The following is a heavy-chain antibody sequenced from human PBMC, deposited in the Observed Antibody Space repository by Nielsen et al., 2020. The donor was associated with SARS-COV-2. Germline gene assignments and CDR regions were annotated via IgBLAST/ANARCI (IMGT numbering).Heavy chain of an antibody. CDR3: ARTRGYTSRFDP. D-gene: IGHD2-2*02. V-gene: IGHV4-34*01. CDR1: GGSFSGYY. CDR2: INHSGST. Sequence: GSLRLSCAVYGGSFSGYYWSWIRQPPGKGLEWIGEINHSGSTNYNPSLKSRVTISVDTSKNQFSLKLSSVTAADTAVYYCARTRGYTSRFDPWGQGTLVTVSS. J-gene: IGHJ5*02.